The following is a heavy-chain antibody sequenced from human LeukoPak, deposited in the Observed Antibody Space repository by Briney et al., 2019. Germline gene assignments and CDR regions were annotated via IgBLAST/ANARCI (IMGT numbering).Heavy chain of an antibody. V-gene: IGHV4-34*01. J-gene: IGHJ3*02. D-gene: IGHD5-24*01. CDR2: INHSGST. CDR3: ARDEMGAFDI. CDR1: GGSFSGYY. Sequence: KTSETLSLTCAVYGGSFSGYYWSWIRQPPGKGLEWIGEINHSGSTNYNPSLKSRVTISVDTSKNQFSLKLSSVTAADTAVYYCARDEMGAFDIWGQGKMVTAPS.